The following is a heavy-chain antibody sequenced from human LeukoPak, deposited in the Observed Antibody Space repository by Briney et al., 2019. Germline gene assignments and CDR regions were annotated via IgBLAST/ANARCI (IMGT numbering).Heavy chain of an antibody. CDR2: INSDGSST. D-gene: IGHD6-19*01. J-gene: IGHJ6*02. V-gene: IGHV3-74*03. Sequence: PGGSLRLSCASSGLGFGNYWMHSVRQTPGEGLVWVSRINSDGSSTTYADYGKGRFTISRDNATNTLYLPMNSLRAEDTDVYSCTRDTYSSGWTQYGMDVWGQGTTVTVSS. CDR1: GLGFGNYW. CDR3: TRDTYSSGWTQYGMDV.